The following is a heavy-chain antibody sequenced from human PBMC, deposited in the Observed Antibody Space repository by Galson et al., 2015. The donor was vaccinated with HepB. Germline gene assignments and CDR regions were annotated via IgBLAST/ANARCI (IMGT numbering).Heavy chain of an antibody. CDR3: ARIDCSGGSCYYYLDL. D-gene: IGHD2-15*01. Sequence: SLRLSCAASGFIFSSYWMSWVRQAPGKGLEWVANIKQDGSKNYYVDSMKGRFTISRDNAKNSLYLQMNSLRADDTAVYYCARIDCSGGSCYYYLDLWGRGTTVTVSS. V-gene: IGHV3-7*01. CDR1: GFIFSSYW. CDR2: IKQDGSKN. J-gene: IGHJ2*01.